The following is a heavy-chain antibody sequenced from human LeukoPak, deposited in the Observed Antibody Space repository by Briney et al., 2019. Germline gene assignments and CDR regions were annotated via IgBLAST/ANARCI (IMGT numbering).Heavy chain of an antibody. V-gene: IGHV3-30*04. CDR1: GFTFSSYA. J-gene: IGHJ5*02. CDR3: AKDDYGDYGWFDP. CDR2: ISYDGSNK. D-gene: IGHD4-17*01. Sequence: GGSLGLSCAASGFTFSSYAMHWVRQAPGKGLEWVAVISYDGSNKYYADSVKGRFTISRDNSKNTLYLQMNSLRAEDTAVYYCAKDDYGDYGWFDPWGQGTLVTVSS.